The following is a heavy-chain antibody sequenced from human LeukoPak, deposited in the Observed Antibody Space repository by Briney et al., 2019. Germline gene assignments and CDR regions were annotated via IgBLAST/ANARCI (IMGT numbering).Heavy chain of an antibody. CDR2: ISDYNGNT. D-gene: IGHD3-22*01. Sequence: GASVKVSCKASGYTFTSYGISWVRQAPGQGLEWMGWISDYNGNTNYAQKLQGRVTMTTDTSTSTAYMELRSLRSDDTAVYYCARDLIVVVNFDPPYFDYWGQGTLVTVSS. CDR3: ARDLIVVVNFDPPYFDY. CDR1: GYTFTSYG. J-gene: IGHJ4*02. V-gene: IGHV1-18*01.